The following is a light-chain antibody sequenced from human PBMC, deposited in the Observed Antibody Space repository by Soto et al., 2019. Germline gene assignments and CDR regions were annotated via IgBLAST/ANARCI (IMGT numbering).Light chain of an antibody. V-gene: IGKV3D-20*01. Sequence: EIVLTQSPATLSLSPGERATLSCGASQSVSSSYLAWYQQKPGLAPRLLIYDASSRATGIPDRFSGSGSGTDVTLTISRLEPEDFAVYYCQQYGGSPPITFGQGTRLEIK. J-gene: IGKJ5*01. CDR3: QQYGGSPPIT. CDR1: QSVSSSY. CDR2: DAS.